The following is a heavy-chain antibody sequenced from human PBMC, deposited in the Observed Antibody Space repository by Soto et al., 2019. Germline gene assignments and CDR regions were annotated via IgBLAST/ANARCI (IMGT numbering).Heavy chain of an antibody. D-gene: IGHD2-2*01. CDR1: GGSISNGDYY. V-gene: IGHV4-31*03. CDR3: ARDAPETAPY. Sequence: QVQLQESGPGLVKPSQTLSLTCTVSGGSISNGDYYWNWIRQHPEKGLEWIGYINYRGSTFYNPSLKSRNIISVEKSKNQFSLKLSSVTAADTAVYYCARDAPETAPYWGQGTLVTVYS. J-gene: IGHJ4*02. CDR2: INYRGST.